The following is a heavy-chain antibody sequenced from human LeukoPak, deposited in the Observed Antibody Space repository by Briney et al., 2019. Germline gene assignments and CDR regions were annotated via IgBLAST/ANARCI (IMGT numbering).Heavy chain of an antibody. CDR2: ISYDGSHE. J-gene: IGHJ6*02. V-gene: IGHV3-30*18. D-gene: IGHD6-19*01. CDR3: SKSAVAGTHYYYYDMDV. CDR1: GFNFGSYG. Sequence: GGSLRLSCAAPGFNFGSYGMHRVRQPPGKGLEWVAVISYDGSHEYYADSVKRRFTISRDSSRNTLYLQMDSLRPEDTAMYYCSKSAVAGTHYYYYDMDVWGQGTTVTVSS.